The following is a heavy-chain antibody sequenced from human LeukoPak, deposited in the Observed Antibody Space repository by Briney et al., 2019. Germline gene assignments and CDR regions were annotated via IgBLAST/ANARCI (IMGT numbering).Heavy chain of an antibody. D-gene: IGHD3-3*01. Sequence: ASVKVSCQPSGYNFKTHAVSWVRQVSGQGLEWMGWISGYNGDTAFAQKFQGRVTMTKDISTTTAYMELRSLTSDDTAVYYCARAPNNYDFWSGYYGYYYYYGMDVWGQGTTVTVSS. CDR2: ISGYNGDT. CDR1: GYNFKTHA. CDR3: ARAPNNYDFWSGYYGYYYYYGMDV. V-gene: IGHV1-18*01. J-gene: IGHJ6*02.